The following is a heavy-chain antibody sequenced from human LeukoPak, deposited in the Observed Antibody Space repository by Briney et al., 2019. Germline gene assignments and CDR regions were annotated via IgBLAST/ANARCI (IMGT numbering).Heavy chain of an antibody. Sequence: RPSETLSLTCAVYSGSFSGYYWSWIRQLPGKGLEWIGEINHSGSTNYNPSLKSRVTISVDTSKNQFSLKLSSVTAADTAVYYCARAVPGYCSSTSCYQFDYWGQGTLVTVSS. CDR3: ARAVPGYCSSTSCYQFDY. D-gene: IGHD2-2*01. J-gene: IGHJ4*02. CDR1: SGSFSGYY. CDR2: INHSGST. V-gene: IGHV4-34*01.